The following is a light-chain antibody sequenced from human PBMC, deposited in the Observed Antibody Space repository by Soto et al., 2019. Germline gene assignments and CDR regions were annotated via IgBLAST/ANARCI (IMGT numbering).Light chain of an antibody. Sequence: QSALTQPASVSGSPGQSITISCTGTSSDVGGYNYVSWYQQHPGKAPKLIIYEVTNRPSGVSNRSSGSKSGDTASLTISGLQAEDEADYYCSSYTTRSTPYVFGTGTKVTVL. CDR2: EVT. CDR1: SSDVGGYNY. J-gene: IGLJ1*01. CDR3: SSYTTRSTPYV. V-gene: IGLV2-14*01.